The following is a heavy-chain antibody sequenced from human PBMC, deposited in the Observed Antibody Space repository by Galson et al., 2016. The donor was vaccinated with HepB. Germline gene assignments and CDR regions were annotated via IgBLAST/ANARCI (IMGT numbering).Heavy chain of an antibody. D-gene: IGHD3-10*01. J-gene: IGHJ4*02. CDR3: ARGEATVVRGATAAD. V-gene: IGHV3-74*01. CDR1: GFTFSSYW. Sequence: SLRLSCAASGFTFSSYWMHWVRQAPGKGLVWVSRINSDGSTTTYADSVKGRFTISRDNAKNTLYLQMNSLRGEDTAVYYCARGEATVVRGATAADWGQGTLVTVSS. CDR2: INSDGSTT.